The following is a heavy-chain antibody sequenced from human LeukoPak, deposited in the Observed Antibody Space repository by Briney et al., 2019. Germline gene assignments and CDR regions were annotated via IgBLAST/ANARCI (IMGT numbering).Heavy chain of an antibody. J-gene: IGHJ4*02. D-gene: IGHD6-13*01. CDR2: IYSSGST. V-gene: IGHV4-4*07. CDR1: GGSISSYY. Sequence: SETLSLTCTVSGGSISSYYWSWIRQPAGKGLEWIGRIYSSGSTNYSPSLKSRVTMSVDTSKNQFSLKLSSVTAADTAVYYCAREVTGYSSSWPRFDYWGQGTLVTVSS. CDR3: AREVTGYSSSWPRFDY.